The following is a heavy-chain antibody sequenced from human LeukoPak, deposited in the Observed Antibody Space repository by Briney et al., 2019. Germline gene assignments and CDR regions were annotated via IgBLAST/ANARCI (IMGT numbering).Heavy chain of an antibody. J-gene: IGHJ4*02. CDR3: TTEGGYDYFLDY. D-gene: IGHD5-12*01. CDR1: GFTFSNAY. CDR2: IKSKTDGGTT. Sequence: GGSLRLSCAASGFTFSNAYMSWVRQAPGKGLEWVGHIKSKTDGGTTDYGAPVKGRFTISRDDSKNTLYLQMNSLKTEDTAVHYCTTEGGYDYFLDYWGQGTLVTVAS. V-gene: IGHV3-15*01.